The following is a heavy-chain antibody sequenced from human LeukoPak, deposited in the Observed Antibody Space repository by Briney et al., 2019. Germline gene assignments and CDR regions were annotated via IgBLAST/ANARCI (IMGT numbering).Heavy chain of an antibody. Sequence: PSETLSLTCTVSGDSIGSSSYYWVWIRQPPGKGLEWIGNIYYSGSTYYRPSLKTRVTISVDTSKNQFSLKLSSVTAAETAVYYCARTAVGALDYWGQGTLVTVSS. J-gene: IGHJ4*02. D-gene: IGHD1-26*01. CDR2: IYYSGST. CDR1: GDSIGSSSYY. V-gene: IGHV4-39*01. CDR3: ARTAVGALDY.